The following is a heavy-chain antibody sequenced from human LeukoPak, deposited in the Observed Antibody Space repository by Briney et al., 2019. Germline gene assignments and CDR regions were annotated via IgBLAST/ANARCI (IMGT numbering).Heavy chain of an antibody. J-gene: IGHJ4*02. D-gene: IGHD2-15*01. V-gene: IGHV3-23*01. Sequence: QTGGSLRLSCAASGFSFSAYGMNWVRQSPGKGLEWVSAIGGSGATTYYADSVRGRFTISRDNSKNTMYLQMSSLRAEDTAVCYCAKIRLEESATGYWGQGTLVTVSS. CDR2: IGGSGATT. CDR1: GFSFSAYG. CDR3: AKIRLEESATGY.